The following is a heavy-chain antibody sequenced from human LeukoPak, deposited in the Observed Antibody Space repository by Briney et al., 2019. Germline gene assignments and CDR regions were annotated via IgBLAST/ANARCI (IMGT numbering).Heavy chain of an antibody. D-gene: IGHD2-2*01. CDR1: GXTFSSYA. V-gene: IGHV3-23*01. Sequence: PGGSLRLSCAASGXTFSSYAMSWVRQAPGKGLEWVSAFSGSGGSTYYADSVKGRFTISRDNSKNTLYLQMNSLRAEDTAVYYCAKDWGRCSTTSCYLVYWGQGTLVTVSS. J-gene: IGHJ4*02. CDR2: FSGSGGST. CDR3: AKDWGRCSTTSCYLVY.